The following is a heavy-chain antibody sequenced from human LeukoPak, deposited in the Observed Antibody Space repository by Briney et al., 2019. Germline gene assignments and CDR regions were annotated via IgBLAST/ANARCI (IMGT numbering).Heavy chain of an antibody. D-gene: IGHD2-21*02. CDR3: ARGLSAIVH. J-gene: IGHJ4*02. CDR2: INHSGST. Sequence: SETLSLTCAVYGGSFSGYYWSWIRQPPGKGLEWIGEINHSGSTNYDPSLKSRVTISVDTSKNQFSLKLSSVTAADTAVYYCARGLSAIVHWGQGTLVTVSS. V-gene: IGHV4-34*01. CDR1: GGSFSGYY.